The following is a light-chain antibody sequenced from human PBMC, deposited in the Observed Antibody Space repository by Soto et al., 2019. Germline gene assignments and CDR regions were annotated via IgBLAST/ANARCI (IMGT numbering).Light chain of an antibody. CDR2: AAS. CDR1: QGISNY. J-gene: IGKJ1*01. V-gene: IGKV1-27*01. CDR3: HKYNGGLRT. Sequence: DLQMTQSPSSLSASVGDRVTITCRASQGISNYLAWYQQKPGKVPQLLIYAASTLQSGVPSRFSGSGSGTDFTLTISSLQPEDVATYYCHKYNGGLRTFGQGTKVDIK.